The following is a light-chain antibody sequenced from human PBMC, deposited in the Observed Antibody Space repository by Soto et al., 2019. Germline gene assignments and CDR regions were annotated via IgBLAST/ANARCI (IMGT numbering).Light chain of an antibody. CDR2: DAS. CDR1: QNVANNY. Sequence: EIVLTQSPDTLSLSPRERATLSCRASQNVANNYLAWYQQKPGQAPRFLIYDASSRATGIPDRFSGSGSGTDFTLTISRLEPEDFAVYYCEQYGSTPLTFGGGTKVEIK. CDR3: EQYGSTPLT. V-gene: IGKV3-20*01. J-gene: IGKJ4*01.